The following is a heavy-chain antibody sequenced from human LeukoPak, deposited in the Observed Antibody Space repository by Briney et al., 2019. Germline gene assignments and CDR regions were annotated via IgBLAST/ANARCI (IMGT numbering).Heavy chain of an antibody. J-gene: IGHJ4*02. D-gene: IGHD2-2*01. CDR2: INHSGST. Sequence: SETLSLTCAVYGXSFSGDYGSWIRQPPGKGLEWIGEINHSGSTNYNPSLKSRVTISVDTSKNQFSLKLSSVTAADTAVYYCARSYAHDYWGQGTLVTVSS. V-gene: IGHV4-34*01. CDR3: ARSYAHDY. CDR1: GXSFSGDY.